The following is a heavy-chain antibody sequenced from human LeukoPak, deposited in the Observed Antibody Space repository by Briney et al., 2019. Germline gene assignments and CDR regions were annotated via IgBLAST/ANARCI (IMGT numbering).Heavy chain of an antibody. Sequence: GGSLRLSCAASGFTFSTYTMQWVRQAPGKGPEHVSFITGTGRTTHYADSVKGRFSISRGNSKSMLYLQMGSLRPEDTAVYYCARERAGYYYDFWGQGTLVTVSS. J-gene: IGHJ4*02. CDR1: GFTFSTYT. V-gene: IGHV3-64*02. CDR2: ITGTGRTT. D-gene: IGHD6-13*01. CDR3: ARERAGYYYDF.